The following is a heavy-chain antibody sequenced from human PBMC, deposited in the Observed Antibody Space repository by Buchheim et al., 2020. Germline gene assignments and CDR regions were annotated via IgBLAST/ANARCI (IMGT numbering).Heavy chain of an antibody. Sequence: QVQLVESGGGLVKPGGSLRLSCAASGFTFSDYYMSWIRQAPGKGLEWVSYISSSSSYTNYADSVKGRFNISRDNAKNSLYLQMNSLRAEDTAVYYCARDTPPIVVVPEHYYYYGMDVWGQGTT. CDR3: ARDTPPIVVVPEHYYYYGMDV. D-gene: IGHD2-2*01. V-gene: IGHV3-11*06. J-gene: IGHJ6*02. CDR2: ISSSSSYT. CDR1: GFTFSDYY.